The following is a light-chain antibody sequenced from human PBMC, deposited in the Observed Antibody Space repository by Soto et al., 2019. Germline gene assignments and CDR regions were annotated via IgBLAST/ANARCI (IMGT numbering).Light chain of an antibody. Sequence: EIVLTQSPATLSLSPGERASLSCRASQSLSSYLAWYQQKPGQAPRLLIYDTSNRATDIPARFSGSGSGTDFTRTISSLEPEDFAVYYCQQRSSWPLTFGGGTKVEIK. J-gene: IGKJ4*01. CDR1: QSLSSY. V-gene: IGKV3-11*01. CDR3: QQRSSWPLT. CDR2: DTS.